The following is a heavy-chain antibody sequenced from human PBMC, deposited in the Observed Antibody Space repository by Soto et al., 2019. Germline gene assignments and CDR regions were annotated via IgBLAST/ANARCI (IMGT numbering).Heavy chain of an antibody. CDR2: ISAYNGNT. CDR3: ARFSDCSGGSCYPNYYYYMDV. CDR1: GYTFTSYG. J-gene: IGHJ6*03. D-gene: IGHD2-15*01. V-gene: IGHV1-18*01. Sequence: ASVKVSCKASGYTFTSYGISWVRQAPGQGLEWMGWISAYNGNTNYAQKLQGRVIMTTDTSTSTAYMELRSLRSDDTAVYYCARFSDCSGGSCYPNYYYYMDVWGKGTTVTVSS.